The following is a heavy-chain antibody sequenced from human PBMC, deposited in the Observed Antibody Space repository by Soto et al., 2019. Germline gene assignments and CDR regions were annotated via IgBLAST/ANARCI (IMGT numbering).Heavy chain of an antibody. CDR2: IIPIFGTA. D-gene: IGHD3-3*01. CDR1: GGTFSSYA. CDR3: ARESRVLEWLSEHYYYYGMDV. J-gene: IGHJ6*02. V-gene: IGHV1-69*13. Sequence: GASVKVSCKASGGTFSSYAISWVRQAPGQGLEWMGGIIPIFGTANYAQKFQGRVTITADESTSTAYMELSSLRSEDTAVYYCARESRVLEWLSEHYYYYGMDVWGQGTTVTVSS.